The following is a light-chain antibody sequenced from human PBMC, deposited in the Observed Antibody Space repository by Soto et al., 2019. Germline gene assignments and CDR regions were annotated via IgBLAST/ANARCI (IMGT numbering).Light chain of an antibody. CDR1: ISDIETYNL. CDR2: EDS. V-gene: IGLV2-23*01. CDR3: CSFAGRNTFV. Sequence: QSVLTQPASVSGSPGQSITISCTGTISDIETYNLVSWYQQYPGKAPKLLIYEDSKRPSGVSDRFSGSKSVNTASLTIYGLQAEDEADYHCCSFAGRNTFVFGAGTQLTVI. J-gene: IGLJ7*01.